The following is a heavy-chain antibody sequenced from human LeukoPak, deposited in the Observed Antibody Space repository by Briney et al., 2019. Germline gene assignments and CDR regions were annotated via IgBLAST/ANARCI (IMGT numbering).Heavy chain of an antibody. Sequence: GGSLRLSCAASGFTFSSYSMTWVRQAPGKGLEWVSSISSSSSYIYYADSVKGRFTISRDNAKNSLYLQMNSLRAEDTAVYYCARLPAVANYYYGMDVWGQGTTVTVSS. CDR1: GFTFSSYS. CDR2: ISSSSSYI. J-gene: IGHJ6*02. V-gene: IGHV3-21*01. D-gene: IGHD2-15*01. CDR3: ARLPAVANYYYGMDV.